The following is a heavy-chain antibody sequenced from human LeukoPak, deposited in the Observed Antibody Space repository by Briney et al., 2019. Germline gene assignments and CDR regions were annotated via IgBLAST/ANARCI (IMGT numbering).Heavy chain of an antibody. CDR1: GFTFSSYA. CDR3: ARVRGKCHYDSSGYPVNAFDI. V-gene: IGHV3-23*01. CDR2: TSGSGGST. J-gene: IGHJ3*02. Sequence: GGSLRLSCAASGFTFSSYAMSWVRQAPGKGLEWVSATSGSGGSTYYADSVKGRFTISRDNSKNTLYLQMNSLRAEDTAVYYCARVRGKCHYDSSGYPVNAFDIWGQGTMVTVSS. D-gene: IGHD3-22*01.